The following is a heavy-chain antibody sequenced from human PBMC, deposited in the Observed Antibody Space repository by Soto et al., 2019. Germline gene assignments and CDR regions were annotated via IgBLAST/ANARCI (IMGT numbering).Heavy chain of an antibody. CDR3: ARGDRYSSSSWDYYYGMDV. V-gene: IGHV5-51*01. D-gene: IGHD6-6*01. CDR1: GYSFTSYW. J-gene: IGHJ6*02. CDR2: IYPGDSDT. Sequence: RGESLKISCKGSGYSFTSYWIGWVRQMPGKGLGWVGIIYPGDSDTRSSPSFQGQITISADKSISTAYMELSSLRSEDTAVYYCARGDRYSSSSWDYYYGMDVWGQGTTVTVSS.